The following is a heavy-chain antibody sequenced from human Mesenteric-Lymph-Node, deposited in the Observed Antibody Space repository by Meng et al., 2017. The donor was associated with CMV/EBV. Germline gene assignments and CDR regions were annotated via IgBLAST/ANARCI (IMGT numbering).Heavy chain of an antibody. J-gene: IGHJ2*01. CDR1: GASINSGGYY. D-gene: IGHD2-2*02. CDR2: IYYRGTT. CDR3: ARAYTSWYFDV. Sequence: CTGSGASINSGGYYWSWIRQRPGEGLEWIGYIYYRGTTYYNPSLKGRVTISVDTSKTHFSLNMNSVTAADTAVYYCARAYTSWYFDVWGRGTLVTVSS. V-gene: IGHV4-31*03.